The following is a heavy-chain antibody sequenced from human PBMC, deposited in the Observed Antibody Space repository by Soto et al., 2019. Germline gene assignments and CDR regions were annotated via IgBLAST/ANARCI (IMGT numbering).Heavy chain of an antibody. CDR2: VNPILSMS. Sequence: SVKVSCKASGDTFSFYTINWVRQAPGLGLEWMGRVNPILSMSNYAQKFQGRVMMAADKSTSTAYMELRSLRSEDTAFYYCATTYGSGYRAFDYWGQGALVTVSS. J-gene: IGHJ4*02. V-gene: IGHV1-69*02. CDR3: ATTYGSGYRAFDY. CDR1: GDTFSFYT. D-gene: IGHD3-10*01.